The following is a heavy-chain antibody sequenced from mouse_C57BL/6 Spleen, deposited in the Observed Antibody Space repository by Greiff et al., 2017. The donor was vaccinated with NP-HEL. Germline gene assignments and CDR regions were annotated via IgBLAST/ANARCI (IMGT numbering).Heavy chain of an antibody. Sequence: VKLQQSGAELVRPGASVKLSCKASGYTFTDYYINWVKQRPGQGLEWIARIYPGSGNTYYNEKFKGKATLTAEKSSSTAYMQLSSLTSEDSAVYFCAREDDYDGRNYWGHGTTLTVSS. CDR1: GYTFTDYY. CDR3: AREDDYDGRNY. CDR2: IYPGSGNT. V-gene: IGHV1-76*01. D-gene: IGHD2-4*01. J-gene: IGHJ2*01.